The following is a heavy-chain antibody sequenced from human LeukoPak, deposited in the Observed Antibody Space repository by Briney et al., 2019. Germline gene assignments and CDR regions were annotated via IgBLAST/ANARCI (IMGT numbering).Heavy chain of an antibody. CDR1: GYSISSGYY. CDR3: ARDISPDYGDYVGWFDP. Sequence: SGTLSLTCTVSGYSISSGYYWGWIRQPPGKGLEWIGSIYHSGSTYYNPSLKSRVTISVDTSKNQFSLKLSSVTAADTAVYYCARDISPDYGDYVGWFDPWGQGTLVTVSS. D-gene: IGHD4-17*01. J-gene: IGHJ5*02. V-gene: IGHV4-38-2*02. CDR2: IYHSGST.